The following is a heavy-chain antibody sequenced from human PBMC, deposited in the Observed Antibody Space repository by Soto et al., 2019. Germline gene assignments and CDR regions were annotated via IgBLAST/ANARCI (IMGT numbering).Heavy chain of an antibody. V-gene: IGHV3-33*06. CDR2: IWYDGNSQ. CDR3: ANLGITGGAIPGALDY. J-gene: IGHJ4*02. Sequence: QVQLVESGGGVVQPGRSLRLSCAASGFTFSRLGMHWVRQAPGKGLEWVALIWYDGNSQYYADSVKGRFTISRDNSKNTLYLQMISLRAEDTAVYYCANLGITGGAIPGALDYWGQGTLVTVSS. D-gene: IGHD3-16*02. CDR1: GFTFSRLG.